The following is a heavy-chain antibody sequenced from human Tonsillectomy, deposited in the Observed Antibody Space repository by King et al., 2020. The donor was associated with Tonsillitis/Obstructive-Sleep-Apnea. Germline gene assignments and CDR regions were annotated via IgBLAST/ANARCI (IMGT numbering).Heavy chain of an antibody. J-gene: IGHJ4*02. CDR1: GFTFSSYA. CDR3: ARAGGGKLVTGGD. D-gene: IGHD6-13*01. CDR2: ISYDGSNK. Sequence: VQLVESGGGVVQPGRSLRLSCAASGFTFSSYAMHWVRQAPGKGLEWVAVISYDGSNKYYADSVKGRFTISRDKSKNTLYLQMNSLRAEDTAVYYCARAGGGKLVTGGDWGQGTLVTVSS. V-gene: IGHV3-30*01.